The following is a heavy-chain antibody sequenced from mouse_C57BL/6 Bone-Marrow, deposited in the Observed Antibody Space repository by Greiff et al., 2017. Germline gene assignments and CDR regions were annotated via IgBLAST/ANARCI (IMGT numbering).Heavy chain of an antibody. CDR3: AREGDGYSYAMDY. D-gene: IGHD2-3*01. V-gene: IGHV1-64*01. CDR1: GYTFTSYW. Sequence: QVQLQQPGAELVKPGASVKLSCKASGYTFTSYWMHWVKQRPGQGLEWIGMIHPNSGSTNYNEKFKSKATLTVDKSSSTAYMQLSSLTSEDSAVYYCAREGDGYSYAMDYWGQGTSVTVSS. J-gene: IGHJ4*01. CDR2: IHPNSGST.